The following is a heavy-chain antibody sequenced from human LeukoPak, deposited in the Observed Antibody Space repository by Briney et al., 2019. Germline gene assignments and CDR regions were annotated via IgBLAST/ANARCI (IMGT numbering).Heavy chain of an antibody. J-gene: IGHJ4*02. Sequence: PGGSLRLSCAASGFTVSSNYMSWVRQAPGKGLEWVSYISSSSSPIYYADSVKGRFSISRDNAKNSLYLQMNSLRDEDTAVYYCARDYGDHGEYFDYWGQGTLVTVSS. CDR3: ARDYGDHGEYFDY. CDR2: ISSSSSPI. CDR1: GFTVSSNY. D-gene: IGHD4-17*01. V-gene: IGHV3-48*02.